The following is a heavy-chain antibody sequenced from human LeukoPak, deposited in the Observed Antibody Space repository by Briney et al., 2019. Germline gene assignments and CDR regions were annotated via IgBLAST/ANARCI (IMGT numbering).Heavy chain of an antibody. Sequence: SETLSLTCAVYGGSFSGYYWSWIRQPPGKGLEWIGEINHSGSTYYNPSLKSRVTISVDTSKKQFSLKLSSVTAADTAVYYCARDGNSYYDHWGQGILVTVTS. J-gene: IGHJ5*02. CDR1: GGSFSGYY. CDR2: INHSGST. V-gene: IGHV4-34*01. CDR3: ARDGNSYYDH. D-gene: IGHD5-24*01.